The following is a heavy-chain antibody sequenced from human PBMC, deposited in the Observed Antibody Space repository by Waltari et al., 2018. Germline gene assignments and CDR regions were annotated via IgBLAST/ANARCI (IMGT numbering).Heavy chain of an antibody. Sequence: QVQLQESGPGLVKPSETLSPTCTVSGGSISSFYWTWIRQPAGKGLEWIGRIYTSGSTNYNPSLKSRVTISVDTSKNQFSLKLSSVTAADTAVYYCASWKIVGATGAFDIWGQGTMVTVSS. V-gene: IGHV4-4*07. CDR3: ASWKIVGATGAFDI. CDR2: IYTSGST. D-gene: IGHD1-26*01. J-gene: IGHJ3*02. CDR1: GGSISSFY.